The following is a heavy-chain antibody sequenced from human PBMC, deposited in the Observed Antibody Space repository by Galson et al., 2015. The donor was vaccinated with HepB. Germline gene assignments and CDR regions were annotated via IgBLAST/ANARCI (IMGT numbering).Heavy chain of an antibody. Sequence: SVKVSCKASGYTFTSYAMNWVRQAPGQGLEWMGWINTNTGNPTYAQGFTGRFVFSLDTSVSTAYLRISSLKAEDTAVYYCARDFLVATITRNWFDPWGQGTLVTVSS. D-gene: IGHD5-12*01. J-gene: IGHJ5*02. CDR3: ARDFLVATITRNWFDP. V-gene: IGHV7-4-1*02. CDR2: INTNTGNP. CDR1: GYTFTSYA.